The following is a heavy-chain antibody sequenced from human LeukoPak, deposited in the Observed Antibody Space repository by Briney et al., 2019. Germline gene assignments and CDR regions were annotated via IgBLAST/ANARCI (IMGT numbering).Heavy chain of an antibody. V-gene: IGHV4-59*11. Sequence: SETLSLTCTVSGGSISSHYWSWIRQPPGKGLEWIGYIYHSGSTYYNPSLKSRVTISVDRSKNQFSLKLSSVTAADTAVYYCARAVRYYSGAAPSQFDCWGQGTLVTVSS. D-gene: IGHD3-10*01. CDR2: IYHSGST. CDR1: GGSISSHY. J-gene: IGHJ4*02. CDR3: ARAVRYYSGAAPSQFDC.